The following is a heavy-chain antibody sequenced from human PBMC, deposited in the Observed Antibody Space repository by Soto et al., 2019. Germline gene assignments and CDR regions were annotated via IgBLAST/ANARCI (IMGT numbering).Heavy chain of an antibody. V-gene: IGHV3-30*18. CDR2: ISYDGSKK. J-gene: IGHJ6*02. CDR1: GLTFNNYG. Sequence: PGGSLRLSCAASGLTFNNYGMHWVRQAPGKGLEWVAVISYDGSKKYYADSVKGRITISRDNSKNTLYLQMNSLRAEDTAVYYCAKETLRYYAMDVWGQGTTVTVSS. CDR3: AKETLRYYAMDV.